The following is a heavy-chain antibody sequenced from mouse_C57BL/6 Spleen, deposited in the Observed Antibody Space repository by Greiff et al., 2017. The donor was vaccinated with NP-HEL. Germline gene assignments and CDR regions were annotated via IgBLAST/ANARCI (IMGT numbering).Heavy chain of an antibody. V-gene: IGHV5-17*01. CDR3: ARGGYDYDEAWFAY. Sequence: EVQVVESGGGLVKPGGSLKLSCAASGFTFSDYGMHWVRQAPEKGLEWVAYISSGSSTIYYADTVKGRFTISRDNAKNTLFLQMTSLRSEDTAMYYCARGGYDYDEAWFAYWGQGTLVTVSA. CDR1: GFTFSDYG. J-gene: IGHJ3*01. CDR2: ISSGSSTI. D-gene: IGHD2-4*01.